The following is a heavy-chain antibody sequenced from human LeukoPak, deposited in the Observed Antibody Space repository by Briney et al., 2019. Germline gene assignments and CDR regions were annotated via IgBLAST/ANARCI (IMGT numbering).Heavy chain of an antibody. Sequence: SQTLSLTCAVSGGSISSGGYSWSWIRQPPGKGLEWIGYIYHSGSTYYNPSLKSRVTISVDRSKNQFSLKLSSVTAADTAVYYCASSPAAGQFDYWGQGTLVTVSS. CDR2: IYHSGST. CDR1: GGSISSGGYS. J-gene: IGHJ4*02. D-gene: IGHD6-13*01. CDR3: ASSPAAGQFDY. V-gene: IGHV4-30-2*02.